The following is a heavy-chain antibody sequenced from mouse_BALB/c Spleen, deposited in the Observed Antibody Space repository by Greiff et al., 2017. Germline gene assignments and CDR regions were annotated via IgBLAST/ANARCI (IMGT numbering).Heavy chain of an antibody. V-gene: IGHV5-6-2*01. CDR2: INSNGGST. Sequence: EVKVEESGGGLVKLGGSLKLSCAASGFTFSSYYMSWVRQTPEKRLELVAAINSNGGSTYYPDTVKGRFTISRDNAKNTLYLQMSSLKSEDTALYYCARHGIYYGNYVRYFDVWGAGTTVTVSS. D-gene: IGHD2-1*01. CDR3: ARHGIYYGNYVRYFDV. J-gene: IGHJ1*01. CDR1: GFTFSSYY.